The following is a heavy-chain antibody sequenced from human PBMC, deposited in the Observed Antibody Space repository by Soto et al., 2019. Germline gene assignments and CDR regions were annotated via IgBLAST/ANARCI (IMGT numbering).Heavy chain of an antibody. V-gene: IGHV3-21*01. CDR2: VSKSDYT. Sequence: LRLSCVVPGFTFNNYGINWVRQAPGEGLEWVSSVSKSDYTYYSDSVKGRFTISRDNAKNSVSLQMNTLRAEDTAVYYCAREDSIIIPAVSDFWGQGTLVTVSS. D-gene: IGHD2-2*01. J-gene: IGHJ4*02. CDR3: AREDSIIIPAVSDF. CDR1: GFTFNNYG.